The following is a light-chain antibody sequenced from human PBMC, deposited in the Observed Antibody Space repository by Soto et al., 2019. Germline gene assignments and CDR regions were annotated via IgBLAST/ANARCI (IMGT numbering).Light chain of an antibody. CDR2: DVS. CDR3: SSYAGSNIVV. CDR1: SSDVGGYND. Sequence: QCALTQPPSASGSPGQSVTISCTGSSSDVGGYNDVSWYQQHPGKAPKPMIYDVSKRPSGVPDRFSGSKSGNTASLTVSGLQAEDEADYYCSSYAGSNIVVFGGGTKPNVL. J-gene: IGLJ2*01. V-gene: IGLV2-8*01.